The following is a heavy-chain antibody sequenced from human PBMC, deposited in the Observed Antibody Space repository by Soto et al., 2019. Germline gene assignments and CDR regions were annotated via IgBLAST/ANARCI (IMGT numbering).Heavy chain of an antibody. CDR2: MNPNSGNT. Sequence: VASVKVSCKASGYTFTSYDINWVRQATGQGLEWMGWMNPNSGNTGYAQKFQGRVTMTRNTSISTAYMELSSLRSEDTAVYYCARGAPYYDFWSGYYGDDYWGQGTLVTVSS. CDR1: GYTFTSYD. J-gene: IGHJ4*02. CDR3: ARGAPYYDFWSGYYGDDY. D-gene: IGHD3-3*01. V-gene: IGHV1-8*01.